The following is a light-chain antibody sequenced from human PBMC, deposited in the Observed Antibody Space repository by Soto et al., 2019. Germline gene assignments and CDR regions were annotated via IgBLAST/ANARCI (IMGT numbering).Light chain of an antibody. V-gene: IGKV3-20*01. CDR3: QQYGSSPQT. CDR1: QSVSNRR. Sequence: EIVLTQSPGTLSLSPGERATLSCMASQSVSNRRLAWYQQKPGQAPRFLIYGASTRPTGIPDRFSGSGSGTDFTLTITRLEPEDFAVYYCQQYGSSPQTFGQGTKVDIK. J-gene: IGKJ1*01. CDR2: GAS.